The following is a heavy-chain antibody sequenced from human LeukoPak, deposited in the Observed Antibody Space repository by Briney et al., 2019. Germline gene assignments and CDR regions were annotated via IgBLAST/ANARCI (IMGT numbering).Heavy chain of an antibody. Sequence: GGSLRLSCATSGFTFSSYGMTWVRQAPGKGLEWVSSITGSGIYTYYADSVKGRFTFSRDNSQDTLYLQMSSLRAEDTAVYYCAREGLGAAAGTFDYWGQGTLVTVSS. J-gene: IGHJ4*02. CDR3: AREGLGAAAGTFDY. CDR1: GFTFSSYG. D-gene: IGHD6-13*01. V-gene: IGHV3-23*01. CDR2: ITGSGIYT.